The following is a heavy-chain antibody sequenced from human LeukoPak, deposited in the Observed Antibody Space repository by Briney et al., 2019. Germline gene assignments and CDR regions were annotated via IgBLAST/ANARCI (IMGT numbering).Heavy chain of an antibody. V-gene: IGHV3-30*04. CDR3: ARDLVYSSGWFAGELDH. Sequence: PGGSLRLSCSASGFAFSSDAMHWVRQAPGRGLEWPAVISYDGSNADHAESVRGRFTISRDDSKNTLFLQMNSLRPEDTAVYYCARDLVYSSGWFAGELDHWGLGTLVIVSS. CDR1: GFAFSSDA. D-gene: IGHD6-19*01. J-gene: IGHJ4*02. CDR2: ISYDGSNA.